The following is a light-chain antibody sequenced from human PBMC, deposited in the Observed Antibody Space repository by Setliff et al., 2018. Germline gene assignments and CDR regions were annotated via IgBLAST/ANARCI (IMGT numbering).Light chain of an antibody. Sequence: QSALTQSPSASASPGQRVTMSCSGSSSNTGKNYVYWYQQFPGTAPKLLIYNNNQRPSGVPDRFSGSKSGNTASLTISGLQTEDEADYYCNAYTSGSTYVFGTGTRSPS. CDR2: NNN. V-gene: IGLV1-47*01. CDR3: NAYTSGSTYV. CDR1: SSNTGKNY. J-gene: IGLJ1*01.